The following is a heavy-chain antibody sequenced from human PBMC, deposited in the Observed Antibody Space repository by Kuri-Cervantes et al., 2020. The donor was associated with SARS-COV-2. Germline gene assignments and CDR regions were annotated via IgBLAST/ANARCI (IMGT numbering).Heavy chain of an antibody. Sequence: GGSLRLSCAASGFTFSSYGMHWVRQAPGKGLEWVAFIRYDGSNKYYADSVKGRFTISRDNSKNTLYLQMNSLRAEDTAVYYCAKAQRITMVRGVIISDFDYWGQGTLVTVSS. CDR1: GFTFSSYG. CDR2: IRYDGSNK. J-gene: IGHJ4*02. V-gene: IGHV3-30*02. D-gene: IGHD3-10*01. CDR3: AKAQRITMVRGVIISDFDY.